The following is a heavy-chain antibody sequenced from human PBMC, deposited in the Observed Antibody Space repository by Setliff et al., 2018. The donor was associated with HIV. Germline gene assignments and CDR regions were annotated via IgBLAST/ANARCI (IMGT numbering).Heavy chain of an antibody. CDR3: ARGAERLLWSGITRFDP. CDR2: INPNSGGT. CDR1: GYRFTDYY. Sequence: GASVKVSCKASGYRFTDYYIHWVRQAPGQGLEWMGWINPNSGGTNYAQKFQGRVTMTRDTSINTAYMELTSLKSDDTAVYYCARGAERLLWSGITRFDPWGQGTLVTVSS. D-gene: IGHD3-10*01. V-gene: IGHV1-2*02. J-gene: IGHJ5*02.